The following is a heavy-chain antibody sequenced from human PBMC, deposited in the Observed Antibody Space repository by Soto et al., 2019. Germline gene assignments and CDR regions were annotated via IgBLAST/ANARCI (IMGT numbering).Heavy chain of an antibody. CDR3: AREGVAPYYYYGMDV. D-gene: IGHD5-12*01. V-gene: IGHV1-18*01. Sequence: ASVKVPCKASGYTFTRSGISWVRQAPGQGLEWMGWISTYNGDTNYAQTFQGRVTMTTDTSTGTVHMEVRSLRSDDTAVYYCAREGVAPYYYYGMDVWGQGTTVTVSS. J-gene: IGHJ6*02. CDR1: GYTFTRSG. CDR2: ISTYNGDT.